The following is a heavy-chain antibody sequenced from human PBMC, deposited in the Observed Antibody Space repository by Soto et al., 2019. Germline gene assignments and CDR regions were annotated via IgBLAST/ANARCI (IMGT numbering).Heavy chain of an antibody. J-gene: IGHJ4*02. CDR2: IYYTGST. CDR1: GGSISSSSYY. CDR3: ARQRRYYYDSSGYPDY. Sequence: SETLSLTCTVSGGSISSSSYYWGWIRQPPGKGLEWIGSIYYTGSTYYNPSLKSRVTISVDTSKNQFSLKLSSVTAADTAVYYCARQRRYYYDSSGYPDYWGQGTLVTVSS. V-gene: IGHV4-39*01. D-gene: IGHD3-22*01.